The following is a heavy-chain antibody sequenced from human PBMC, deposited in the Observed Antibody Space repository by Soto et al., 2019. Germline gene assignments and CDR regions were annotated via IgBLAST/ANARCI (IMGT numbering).Heavy chain of an antibody. Sequence: ASVKVSCKASGYTFTSYGISWVRQAPGQGLEWMGWISAYNGNTNYAQKLQGRVTMTTDTSTSTAYMELRSLRSDDTAVYYCARDLEDYGDYAQLYWGQGTLVTVSS. D-gene: IGHD4-17*01. CDR3: ARDLEDYGDYAQLY. CDR1: GYTFTSYG. V-gene: IGHV1-18*01. J-gene: IGHJ4*02. CDR2: ISAYNGNT.